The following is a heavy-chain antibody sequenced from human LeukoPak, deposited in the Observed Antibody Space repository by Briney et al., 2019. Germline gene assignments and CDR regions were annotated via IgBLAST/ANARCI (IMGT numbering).Heavy chain of an antibody. V-gene: IGHV3-7*01. CDR3: ARDLRWYFDL. Sequence: GGSLRLSCAASKFIFREYWMGWVRQTPGKGLEWVANIKQDGSEKYYVDSVEGRFTISRDNAKNSVYLQMNSLRAEDTAVYYCARDLRWYFDLWGRGTLVTVSS. CDR2: IKQDGSEK. D-gene: IGHD3-16*01. CDR1: KFIFREYW. J-gene: IGHJ2*01.